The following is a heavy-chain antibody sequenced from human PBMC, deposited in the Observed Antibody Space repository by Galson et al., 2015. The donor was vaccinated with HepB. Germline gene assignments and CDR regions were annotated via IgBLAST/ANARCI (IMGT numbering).Heavy chain of an antibody. CDR3: ARDLTRIPGLYDI. CDR2: ISSSSSYI. J-gene: IGHJ3*02. D-gene: IGHD2-15*01. CDR1: GFTFSSYS. V-gene: IGHV3-21*01. Sequence: SLRLSCAASGFTFSSYSMNWVRQAPGKGLEWVSSISSSSSYIYYADSVKGRFTISRDNAKNSLYLQMNSLRAEDTAVYYCARDLTRIPGLYDIWGQGTMVTVSS.